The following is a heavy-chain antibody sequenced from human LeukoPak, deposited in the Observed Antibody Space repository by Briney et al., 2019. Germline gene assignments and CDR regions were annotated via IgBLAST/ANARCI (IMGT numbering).Heavy chain of an antibody. CDR2: IYSGGST. CDR3: KIAAASEH. CDR1: GFTFDDYA. V-gene: IGHV3-66*01. D-gene: IGHD6-13*01. Sequence: PGRSLRLSCAASGFTFDDYAMHWVRQAPGKGLEWVSVIYSGGSTYYADSVKGRFTISRDNSKNTLYLQMNSLRAEDTAVYYCKIAAASEHWGQGTLVTVSS. J-gene: IGHJ1*01.